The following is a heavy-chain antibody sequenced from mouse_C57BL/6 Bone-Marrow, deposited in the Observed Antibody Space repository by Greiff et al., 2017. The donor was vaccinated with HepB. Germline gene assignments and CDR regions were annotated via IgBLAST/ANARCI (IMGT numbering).Heavy chain of an antibody. CDR1: GFNIKDDY. V-gene: IGHV14-4*01. D-gene: IGHD2-1*01. CDR2: IDPENGDT. J-gene: IGHJ4*01. Sequence: EVQLQQSGAELVRPGASVKLSCTASGFNIKDDYMNWVKQRPEQGLEWIGWIDPENGDTEYASKFQGKATITADTSSNTAYLQLSSLTSEDTAVYYCTSTLMDYWGQGTSVTVSS. CDR3: TSTLMDY.